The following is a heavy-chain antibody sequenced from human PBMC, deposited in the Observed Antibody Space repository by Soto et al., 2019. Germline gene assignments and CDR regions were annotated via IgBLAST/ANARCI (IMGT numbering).Heavy chain of an antibody. CDR1: SGSISSSNW. V-gene: IGHV4-4*02. D-gene: IGHD7-27*01. CDR2: IYHSGRT. J-gene: IGHJ4*02. CDR3: ARSGLTGNFDY. Sequence: QVQLQESGPGLVKPSGTLSLTCAVSSGSISSSNWWSWVRQPPGKGLEWIGEIYHSGRTNYNPSLKSRSPISVDKSKNQFSLKLSSVTAADTAVYYCARSGLTGNFDYWGQGTLVTVSS.